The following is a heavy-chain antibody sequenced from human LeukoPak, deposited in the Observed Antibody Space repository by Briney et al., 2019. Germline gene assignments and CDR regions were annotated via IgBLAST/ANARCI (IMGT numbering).Heavy chain of an antibody. CDR2: MKPDSGDT. CDR3: ARQYFRTWSGLYTYTWLDP. V-gene: IGHV1-8*01. D-gene: IGHD3-3*01. J-gene: IGHJ5*02. Sequence: ASVKVSCKASGYSFTTYEINWVRQVAGQGLEWMGWMKPDSGDTGLAQRFEGRFTMTVNTSINTAYMELSSLKFEDTGVYYCARQYFRTWSGLYTYTWLDPWGQVTLVTVSS. CDR1: GYSFTTYE.